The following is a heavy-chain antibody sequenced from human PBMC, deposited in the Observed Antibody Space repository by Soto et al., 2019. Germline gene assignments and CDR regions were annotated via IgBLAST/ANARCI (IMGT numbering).Heavy chain of an antibody. Sequence: GGSLRLSCAASGFSFMNAWMSWVRQAPGKGLEWVGRIKSKVDGGTTDYAAPVKGRFTISRDDSQNTLYLQMNSLKTEDTAVYYCATDRFSSPIDFWGPGTLVTVSS. V-gene: IGHV3-15*01. CDR1: GFSFMNAW. J-gene: IGHJ4*02. CDR2: IKSKVDGGTT. D-gene: IGHD6-13*01. CDR3: ATDRFSSPIDF.